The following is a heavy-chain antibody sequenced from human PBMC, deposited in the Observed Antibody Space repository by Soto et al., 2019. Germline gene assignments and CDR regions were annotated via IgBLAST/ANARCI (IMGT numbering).Heavy chain of an antibody. CDR2: VRVSGGTT. J-gene: IGHJ4*02. D-gene: IGHD3-22*01. Sequence: PVGSLRLSCAASCFMFNNYAMSWVRQAPGKGLEWVSTVRVSGGTTYYADSLKGRFTISRDNSKKTVYLQMNRLRADDTAIYYCAKGLYYYDSSGYRLFDYWGQGTLVTVSS. CDR1: CFMFNNYA. CDR3: AKGLYYYDSSGYRLFDY. V-gene: IGHV3-23*01.